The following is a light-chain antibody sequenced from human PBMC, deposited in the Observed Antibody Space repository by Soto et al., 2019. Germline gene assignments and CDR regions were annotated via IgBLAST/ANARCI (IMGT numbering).Light chain of an antibody. J-gene: IGKJ5*01. Sequence: DIQMTQSPSSLSASVGDRVTITCRARQNINSYLNWYQQKPGKAPKLRIYAASSLQSGVPSRFSGSGSGTDFTLTVSSLQPEDFATYYCHQSYDIPTFGQGTRLEIK. CDR1: QNINSY. V-gene: IGKV1-39*01. CDR2: AAS. CDR3: HQSYDIPT.